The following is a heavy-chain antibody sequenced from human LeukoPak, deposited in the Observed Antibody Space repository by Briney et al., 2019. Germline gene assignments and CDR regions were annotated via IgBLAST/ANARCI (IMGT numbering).Heavy chain of an antibody. CDR2: INGGGGTT. Sequence: GGFLRLSCAASGFTFSIYAMSWVRQAPGKGLEWVSSINGGGGTTNYADSVKGRFTISRDNSKNTLYLQMNSLRAEDTAVYYCAKGSARYDYWGQGTLVTVSS. CDR3: AKGSARYDY. D-gene: IGHD5-24*01. CDR1: GFTFSIYA. J-gene: IGHJ4*02. V-gene: IGHV3-23*01.